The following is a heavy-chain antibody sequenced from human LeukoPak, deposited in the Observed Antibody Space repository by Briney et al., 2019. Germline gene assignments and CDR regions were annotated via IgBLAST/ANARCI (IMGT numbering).Heavy chain of an antibody. CDR3: AKGDGMDV. Sequence: GGSLRLSCAASGFTFSSYGMHWVRQAPGKGLEWVAVISYDGSNKYYADSVKGRFTISRDNSKNTLYLQMNSLRAEDTAVYYCAKGDGMDVWGQGTTVTVSS. J-gene: IGHJ6*02. V-gene: IGHV3-30*18. CDR1: GFTFSSYG. CDR2: ISYDGSNK.